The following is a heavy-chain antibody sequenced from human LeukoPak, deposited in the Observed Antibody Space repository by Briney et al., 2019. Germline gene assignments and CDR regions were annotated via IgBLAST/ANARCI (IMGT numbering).Heavy chain of an antibody. CDR2: IYYSGST. CDR1: GGSISSSSYY. Sequence: SETLSLTCTVSGGSISSSSYYWGWIRQPPGKGLEWIGSIYYSGSTYYNPSLKSRVTISVDTSKNQFSLKLSSVTAADTAVYYCARRAGYSSGVRGRSIDYWGQGTLVTVSS. CDR3: ARRAGYSSGVRGRSIDY. D-gene: IGHD6-19*01. V-gene: IGHV4-39*07. J-gene: IGHJ4*02.